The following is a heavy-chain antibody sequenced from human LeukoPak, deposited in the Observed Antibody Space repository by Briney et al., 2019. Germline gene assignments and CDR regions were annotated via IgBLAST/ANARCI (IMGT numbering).Heavy chain of an antibody. D-gene: IGHD3-16*01. Sequence: GASVKVSCKASRYTFTNYAIHWVRQAPGQGLEWMGWINTNTGNPTFAQGFTGRFVFSLDTSVSAAYLQISSLKAEDTAVYYCARTKGLGQGLSNFDYWGQGTLVTVSS. CDR3: ARTKGLGQGLSNFDY. J-gene: IGHJ4*02. V-gene: IGHV7-4-1*02. CDR1: RYTFTNYA. CDR2: INTNTGNP.